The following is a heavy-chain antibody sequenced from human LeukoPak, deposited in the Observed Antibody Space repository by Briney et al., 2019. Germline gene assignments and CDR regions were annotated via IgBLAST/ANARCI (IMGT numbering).Heavy chain of an antibody. J-gene: IGHJ3*02. V-gene: IGHV3-23*01. CDR1: GFTFSSYA. D-gene: IGHD5-18*01. CDR2: ISGSGGST. Sequence: PGGSLRLSCAASGFTFSSYAMSSVRQAPGKGLEWVSAISGSGGSTYYADSVKGRFTISRDNSKDTLYLQMNSLRAEDTAVYYCAKYGGYSYGYNIWGQGTMVTVSS. CDR3: AKYGGYSYGYNI.